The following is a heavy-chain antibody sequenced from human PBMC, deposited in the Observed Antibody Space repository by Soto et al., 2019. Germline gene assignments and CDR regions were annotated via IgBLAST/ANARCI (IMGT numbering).Heavy chain of an antibody. V-gene: IGHV1-2*02. Sequence: QVQLVQSGAEVKKPGASVKVSCKASGYTFTGYYMHWVRQAPGQGLEWMAWINPNSGGTNYAQKFQGRVTMTRETPISTAYMELSRLRSVDTAVYYCARSEYSSSYYYYCGMDVWGQGTTVTVSS. D-gene: IGHD6-6*01. CDR1: GYTFTGYY. CDR3: ARSEYSSSYYYYCGMDV. J-gene: IGHJ6*02. CDR2: INPNSGGT.